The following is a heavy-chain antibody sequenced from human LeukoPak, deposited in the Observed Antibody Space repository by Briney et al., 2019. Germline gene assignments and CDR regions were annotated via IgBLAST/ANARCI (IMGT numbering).Heavy chain of an antibody. D-gene: IGHD6-6*01. CDR3: ARGYSSSARGYFDY. CDR2: ISSSGSTI. V-gene: IGHV3-48*03. Sequence: PGGPLRLSCAASVFTFSSYEMNWVRQAPGKGLEWVSYISSSGSTIYYADSVKGRFTISRDNAKNSLYLQMNSLRAEDTAVYYCARGYSSSARGYFDYWGQGTLVTVSS. J-gene: IGHJ4*02. CDR1: VFTFSSYE.